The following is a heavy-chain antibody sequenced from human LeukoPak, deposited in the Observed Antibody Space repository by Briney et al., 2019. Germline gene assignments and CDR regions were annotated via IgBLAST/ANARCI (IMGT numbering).Heavy chain of an antibody. CDR1: GFTFSNYA. CDR2: VSHDGRNQ. J-gene: IGHJ4*02. D-gene: IGHD5-24*01. V-gene: IGHV3-30*04. Sequence: PGGSLRLSCAASGFTFSNYAMHWVRQAPGKGLEWVAIVSHDGRNQYYAESVKGRFTISRDSSKNTVSLQMNGLRAGDSALYYCGRDPSARVTIDFWGQGTLVTVSS. CDR3: GRDPSARVTIDF.